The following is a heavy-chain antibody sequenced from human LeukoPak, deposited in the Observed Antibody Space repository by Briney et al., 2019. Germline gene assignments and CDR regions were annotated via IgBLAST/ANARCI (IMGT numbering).Heavy chain of an antibody. J-gene: IGHJ5*02. V-gene: IGHV1-18*04. CDR2: ISAYNGNT. Sequence: ASVKVSCKASGYTFTSYGISWVRQAPGQGLEWMGWISAYNGNTNYAQKLQGRVTMTTDTSTSTAYMELRSLRSDDTAVYYCARDAGAYSSSWVEWLDPWGQGTLVTVSS. D-gene: IGHD6-13*01. CDR1: GYTFTSYG. CDR3: ARDAGAYSSSWVEWLDP.